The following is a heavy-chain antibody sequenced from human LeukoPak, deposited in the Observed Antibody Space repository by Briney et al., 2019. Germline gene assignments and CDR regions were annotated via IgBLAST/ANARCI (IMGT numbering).Heavy chain of an antibody. Sequence: GGSLRLSCTVSGFTISSNYMAWVRQAPGKGLEWVSAIRGSGGDTFYADSVKGRFTISRDNSRNTLYLQMNSLRAEDTAVYYCARAPGYTSSWLDYWGQGTLVTVSS. V-gene: IGHV3-23*01. CDR2: IRGSGGDT. D-gene: IGHD6-13*01. J-gene: IGHJ4*02. CDR1: GFTISSNY. CDR3: ARAPGYTSSWLDY.